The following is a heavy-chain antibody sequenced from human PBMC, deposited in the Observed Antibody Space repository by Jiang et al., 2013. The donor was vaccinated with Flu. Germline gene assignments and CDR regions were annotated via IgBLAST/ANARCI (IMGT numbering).Heavy chain of an antibody. J-gene: IGHJ5*02. D-gene: IGHD2-21*02. CDR1: GVSITNENYY. Sequence: LLKPSETLSLTCTVSGVSITNENYYWVWIRQPPGKGLESIGTLSYFGTSSYNPSLKGRITIFRDTSKNQFSLQLTSVTATDTAVYYCARRPVLDCRSGPCYSFFDPWGQGTLVTVSS. CDR2: LSYFGTS. CDR3: ARRPVLDCRSGPCYSFFDP. V-gene: IGHV4-39*01.